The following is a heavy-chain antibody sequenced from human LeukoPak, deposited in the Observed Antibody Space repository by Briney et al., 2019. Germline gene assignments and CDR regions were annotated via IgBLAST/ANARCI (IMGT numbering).Heavy chain of an antibody. CDR1: GGSISSYY. V-gene: IGHV4-59*08. CDR2: IYYSGST. Sequence: SETLSLTCTVSGGSISSYYWSWIRQPPGKGLEWIGYIYYSGSTNYNPSLKSRVTISVDTSKNHFSLKLSSVTAADTAVYYCARVSGTYFADYWGQGTLVTVSS. J-gene: IGHJ4*02. D-gene: IGHD3-10*01. CDR3: ARVSGTYFADY.